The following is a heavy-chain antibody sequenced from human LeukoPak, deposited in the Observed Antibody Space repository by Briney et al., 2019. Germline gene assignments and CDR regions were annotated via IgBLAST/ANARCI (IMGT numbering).Heavy chain of an antibody. CDR3: AKNPPTPTPPRLYYFNS. CDR2: INHSGST. D-gene: IGHD3-16*01. J-gene: IGHJ4*02. CDR1: GGSFSGYY. Sequence: PSETLSLTCAVYGGSFSGYYWSWIRQPPGKGLEWIGEINHSGSTNYNPSLKSRVTISVDTSKNQFSLKLSSVTAADTAVYYCAKNPPTPTPPRLYYFNSGGKETLVPV. V-gene: IGHV4-34*01.